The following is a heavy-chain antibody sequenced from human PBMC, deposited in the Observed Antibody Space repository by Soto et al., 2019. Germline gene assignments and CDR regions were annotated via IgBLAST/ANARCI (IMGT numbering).Heavy chain of an antibody. V-gene: IGHV3-30-3*01. D-gene: IGHD3-3*02. J-gene: IGHJ5*02. CDR3: ARHLSHLKSGWLDH. CDR2: ISGDGSNE. Sequence: XGSLRLSCAVSGFTFINYAMHWVRQAPGKGLEWVALISGDGSNEYYADSVKGRFTISRDNSRNTLYLQMNSLRADDTAVYYCARHLSHLKSGWLDHWGQGALVTVSS. CDR1: GFTFINYA.